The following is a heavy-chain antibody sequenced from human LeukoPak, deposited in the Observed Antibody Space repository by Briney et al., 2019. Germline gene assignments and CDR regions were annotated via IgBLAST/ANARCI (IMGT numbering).Heavy chain of an antibody. V-gene: IGHV4-59*01. CDR3: ARGSGEFRTVDY. D-gene: IGHD3-16*01. J-gene: IGHJ4*02. CDR2: IYNSGYT. CDR1: GGSISRYF. Sequence: SETLSLTCTVSGGSISRYFWSWIRQPPGKGLEWIGYIYNSGYTDYNPSLKSRVTISVNTSKNHFSLRLKSVTAADTATYYCARGSGEFRTVDYWGQGTLVTVSS.